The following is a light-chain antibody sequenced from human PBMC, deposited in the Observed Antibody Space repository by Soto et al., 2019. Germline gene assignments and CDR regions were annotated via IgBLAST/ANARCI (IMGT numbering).Light chain of an antibody. V-gene: IGKV3-20*01. J-gene: IGKJ1*01. Sequence: EIVLTQSPGTLSLSPGERATLSCRASQSVSSSYLAWYQQKPGQAPRLLIYGASSRATGIPDRFSGRGSETDFTRTIRRLEPEDFAVYYCQQYGSSALTLGQGTKVEI. CDR3: QQYGSSALT. CDR2: GAS. CDR1: QSVSSSY.